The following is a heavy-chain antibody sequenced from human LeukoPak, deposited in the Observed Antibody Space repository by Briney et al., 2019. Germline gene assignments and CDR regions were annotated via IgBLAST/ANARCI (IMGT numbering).Heavy chain of an antibody. CDR2: INHSGST. J-gene: IGHJ1*01. Sequence: SETLSLTCAVYGGSFNDYYGSWFRQPPGKGLEWIGEINHSGSTNYNPFLKSRVTISVDTSKNQFSLKLSSVTAADTAVYYCAYSSDYQQRWGQGTLVTVSS. D-gene: IGHD3-22*01. CDR1: GGSFNDYY. CDR3: AYSSDYQQR. V-gene: IGHV4-34*01.